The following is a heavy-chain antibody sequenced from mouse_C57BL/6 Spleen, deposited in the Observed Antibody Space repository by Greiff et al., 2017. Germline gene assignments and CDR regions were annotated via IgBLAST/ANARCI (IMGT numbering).Heavy chain of an antibody. CDR1: GYTFTSYW. Sequence: QVQLQQPGAELVQPGASVKLSCKASGYTFTSYWMQWVQQRPGQGLEWIGEIVPSDSYTNYNQKFKGKATLTVDTSSSTAYMQLSSLTSEDSAVYYCARTNSNYDYWGQGTTLTVSS. CDR3: ARTNSNYDY. V-gene: IGHV1-50*01. CDR2: IVPSDSYT. J-gene: IGHJ2*01. D-gene: IGHD2-5*01.